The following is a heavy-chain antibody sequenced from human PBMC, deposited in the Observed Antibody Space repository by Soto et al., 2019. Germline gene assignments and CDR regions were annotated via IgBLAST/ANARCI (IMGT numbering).Heavy chain of an antibody. Sequence: EVQLVESGGGLVQPGGSLRLSCAASGFTFSSYDMHWVRQATGKGLEWVSAIGTAGDTYYPGSVKGRFTISRENAKNSLYLQMNSLRAGDTAVYYCARASSGYGQRDYYYGMDVWGQGTTVTVSS. CDR3: ARASSGYGQRDYYYGMDV. V-gene: IGHV3-13*04. CDR2: IGTAGDT. CDR1: GFTFSSYD. D-gene: IGHD5-12*01. J-gene: IGHJ6*02.